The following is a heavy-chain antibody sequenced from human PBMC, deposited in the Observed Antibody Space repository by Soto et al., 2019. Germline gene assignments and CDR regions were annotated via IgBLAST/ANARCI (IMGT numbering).Heavy chain of an antibody. CDR2: IYYSGST. Sequence: PSETLSLTCTVSGGSVSSGSYYWSWIRQPPGKGLEWIGYIYYSGSTNYNPSLKSRVTISVDTSKNQFSLKLSSVTAADTAVYYCARERTSSIAAPYGMDVWGQGTTVNVCS. CDR1: GGSVSSGSYY. CDR3: ARERTSSIAAPYGMDV. D-gene: IGHD6-6*01. V-gene: IGHV4-61*01. J-gene: IGHJ6*02.